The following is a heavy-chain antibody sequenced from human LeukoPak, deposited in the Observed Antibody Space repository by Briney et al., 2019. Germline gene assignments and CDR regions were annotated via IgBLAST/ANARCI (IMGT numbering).Heavy chain of an antibody. CDR2: ISPDGNTR. CDR1: GFTFSSYW. CDR3: ARDLNGAGDF. V-gene: IGHV3-74*01. J-gene: IGHJ3*01. D-gene: IGHD2-8*01. Sequence: GGSLRLSCAASGFTFSSYWMHRVRRSPGKGLLWVSNISPDGNTRGHAESVQGRFTISRDNAKNTLYLQMSSLTADDTAVYYCARDLNGAGDFWGQGTMVTASS.